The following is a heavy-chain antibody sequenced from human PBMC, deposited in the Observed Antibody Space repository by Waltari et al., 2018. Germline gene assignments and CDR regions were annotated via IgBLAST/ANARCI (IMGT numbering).Heavy chain of an antibody. Sequence: EVQLLESGGGLVQPGGSLRLSCAASGFTFSSYAMSWVRQAPGKGLEWVSVIYSGGSTYYADSVKGRCTISRDNSKNTLYLQMNSLRAEDTAVYYCAKALAYYYDSSGYYAPHDAFDIWGQGTMVTVSS. CDR1: GFTFSSYA. V-gene: IGHV3-23*03. J-gene: IGHJ3*02. D-gene: IGHD3-22*01. CDR3: AKALAYYYDSSGYYAPHDAFDI. CDR2: IYSGGST.